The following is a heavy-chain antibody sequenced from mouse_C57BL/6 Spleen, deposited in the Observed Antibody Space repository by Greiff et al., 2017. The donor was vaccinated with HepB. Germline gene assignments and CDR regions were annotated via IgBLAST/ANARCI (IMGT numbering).Heavy chain of an antibody. J-gene: IGHJ1*03. CDR1: GFTFSSYG. V-gene: IGHV5-6*01. D-gene: IGHD1-1*01. CDR3: ARHTPLYYGSSSGYFDV. CDR2: ISSGGSYT. Sequence: EVQGVESGGDLVKPGGSLKLSCAASGFTFSSYGMSWVRQTPDKRLEWVATISSGGSYTYYPDSVKGRFTISRDNAKNTLYLQMSSLKSEDTAMYYCARHTPLYYGSSSGYFDVWGTGTTVTVSS.